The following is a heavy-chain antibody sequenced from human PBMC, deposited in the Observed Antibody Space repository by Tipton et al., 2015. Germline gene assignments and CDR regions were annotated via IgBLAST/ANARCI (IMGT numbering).Heavy chain of an antibody. J-gene: IGHJ4*02. D-gene: IGHD1-14*01. CDR1: GFTSSPYG. Sequence: SLRLSCAASGFTSSPYGMHWVRQAPGKGLEWVAVIWSHGKNQHYGDSVKGRFTISRDNSKNTLDLQMYSLRDDDTALYYCVKDETTLIGGTCDSWGQGTQVTVSS. CDR3: VKDETTLIGGTCDS. CDR2: IWSHGKNQ. V-gene: IGHV3-33*06.